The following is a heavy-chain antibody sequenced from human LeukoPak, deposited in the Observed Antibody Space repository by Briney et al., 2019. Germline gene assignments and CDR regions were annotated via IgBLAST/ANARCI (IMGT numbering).Heavy chain of an antibody. CDR1: GYTLTELS. Sequence: GASVTVSFKFSGYTLTELSMHWVRQAPGKGLEWMGGFDPEDGETIYAQKFQGRVTMTEDTSTDTAYMELSSLRSEDTAVYYCATETFEYSSSSYFDYWGQGTLVTVSS. CDR3: ATETFEYSSSSYFDY. J-gene: IGHJ4*02. CDR2: FDPEDGET. D-gene: IGHD6-6*01. V-gene: IGHV1-24*01.